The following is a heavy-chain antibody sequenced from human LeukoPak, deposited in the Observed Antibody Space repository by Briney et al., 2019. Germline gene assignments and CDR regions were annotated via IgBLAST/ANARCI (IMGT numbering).Heavy chain of an antibody. Sequence: GGSLRLSCAASGFTFDDYAMHWVRQAPGKGLEWVSGISWNSGSIGYADSVKGRFTISGDNAKNSLYLQMNSLRAEDTALYYCAKGSSGWPPDQFDYWGQGTLVTVSS. CDR3: AKGSSGWPPDQFDY. D-gene: IGHD6-19*01. CDR2: ISWNSGSI. CDR1: GFTFDDYA. V-gene: IGHV3-9*01. J-gene: IGHJ4*02.